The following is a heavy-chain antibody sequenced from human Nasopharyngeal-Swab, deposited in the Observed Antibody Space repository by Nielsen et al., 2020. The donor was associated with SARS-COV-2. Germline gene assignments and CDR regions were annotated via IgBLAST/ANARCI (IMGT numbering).Heavy chain of an antibody. V-gene: IGHV1-2*02. Sequence: ASVKVSCKASGYTFTSYGINWVRQAPGQGLEWMGWINPNSGGTNYAQKFQGRVTMTRDTSISTAYMELSRLRSDDTAVYYCARDDLTAYDAFDIWGQGTMVTVSS. J-gene: IGHJ3*02. CDR3: ARDDLTAYDAFDI. D-gene: IGHD7-27*01. CDR1: GYTFTSYG. CDR2: INPNSGGT.